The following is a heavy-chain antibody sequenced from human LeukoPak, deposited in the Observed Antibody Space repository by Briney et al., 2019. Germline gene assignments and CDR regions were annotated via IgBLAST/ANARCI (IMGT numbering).Heavy chain of an antibody. CDR1: GGSISSGGYY. Sequence: SETLSLTCTVSGGSISSGGYYWSWIRQHPGKGLEWIGYIYYSGSTYYNPSLKSRVTISVDTSKNQFSLKLNSVTAADTATYYCARFSTGHYSLHAFDIWGQGTMVTVSS. J-gene: IGHJ3*02. CDR3: ARFSTGHYSLHAFDI. D-gene: IGHD3-22*01. CDR2: IYYSGST. V-gene: IGHV4-31*03.